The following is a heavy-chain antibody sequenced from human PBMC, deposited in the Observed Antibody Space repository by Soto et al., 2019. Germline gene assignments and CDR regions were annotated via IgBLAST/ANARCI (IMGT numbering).Heavy chain of an antibody. J-gene: IGHJ4*02. CDR2: ISSSSSYI. CDR1: GFTFSSYS. CDR3: ARPLVGASDY. D-gene: IGHD1-26*01. V-gene: IGHV3-21*01. Sequence: EVQLVESGGGLVKPGGSLRLSCAASGFTFSSYSMNWVRQAPGKGLEWVSSISSSSSYIYYADSVKGRFTISRDNAKNSLYLQMNSLRAEDTAVYYCARPLVGASDYWGQGTLVTVSS.